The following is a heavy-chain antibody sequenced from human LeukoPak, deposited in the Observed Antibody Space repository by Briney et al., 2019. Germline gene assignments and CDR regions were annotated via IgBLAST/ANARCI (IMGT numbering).Heavy chain of an antibody. CDR3: ARSHYYGSVSYSVDY. CDR2: INHSGST. Sequence: PSETLSLTCAVYGGSFSGYYWSWIRQPPGKGLEWIGEINHSGSTNYNPSLKSRVTISVATSKNQFSLKLSSVTAADTAVYYCARSHYYGSVSYSVDYWGQGTLVTVSS. J-gene: IGHJ4*02. V-gene: IGHV4-34*01. CDR1: GGSFSGYY. D-gene: IGHD3-10*01.